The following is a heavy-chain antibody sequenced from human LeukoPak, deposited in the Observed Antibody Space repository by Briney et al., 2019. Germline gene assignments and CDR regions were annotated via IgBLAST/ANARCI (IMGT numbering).Heavy chain of an antibody. CDR3: AKSPGLAVAGLDY. Sequence: ASVKVSCKASGYSFSSSGISWVRQAPGQGLEWMGWISGYNGNTNYAQKFQGRVTMTTDTSTTTAYMDLRSLRSDDTAVYYCAKSPGLAVAGLDYWGQGTLVTVSS. D-gene: IGHD6-19*01. V-gene: IGHV1-18*01. CDR1: GYSFSSSG. CDR2: ISGYNGNT. J-gene: IGHJ4*02.